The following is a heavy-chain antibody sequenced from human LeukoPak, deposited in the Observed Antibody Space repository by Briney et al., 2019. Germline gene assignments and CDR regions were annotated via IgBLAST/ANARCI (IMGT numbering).Heavy chain of an antibody. J-gene: IGHJ4*02. CDR2: INHSGST. Sequence: SETLSLTCAVYGGSFSGYYWSWIRQPPGKGLEWIGEINHSGSTNYNPSLKSRVTISVDTSKNQFSLKLSSVTAADTAVYYCARGGDYYDSSAYYDYWGQGTLVTVSS. V-gene: IGHV4-34*01. D-gene: IGHD3-22*01. CDR1: GGSFSGYY. CDR3: ARGGDYYDSSAYYDY.